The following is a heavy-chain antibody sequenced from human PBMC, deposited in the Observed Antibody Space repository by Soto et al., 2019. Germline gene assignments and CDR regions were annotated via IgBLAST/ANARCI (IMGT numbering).Heavy chain of an antibody. J-gene: IGHJ6*02. CDR2: ISSSGSTI. CDR3: ATQRWNRNLYYCYGMDV. V-gene: IGHV3-11*01. Sequence: PGGSLRLSCAASGFTFSDYYMSWIRQAPGKGLEWVSYISSSGSTIYYADSVKGRFTISRDNAKNSLYLQMNSLRAEDTAVYYCATQRWNRNLYYCYGMDVWGQGTTVTVSS. CDR1: GFTFSDYY. D-gene: IGHD1-1*01.